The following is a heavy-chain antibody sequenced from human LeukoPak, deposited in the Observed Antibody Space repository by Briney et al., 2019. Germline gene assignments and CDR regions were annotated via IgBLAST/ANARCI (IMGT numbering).Heavy chain of an antibody. J-gene: IGHJ4*02. D-gene: IGHD5-18*01. Sequence: SETLSLTCTVSGASVSSGSYYWSWIRQPPGKGLEWIGYIYYGGSTNYNPSLKSRVTISVDTSKNQFSLKLSSVTAADTAVYYCARGSRGYTYGWGQGTLVTVSS. CDR2: IYYGGST. CDR3: ARGSRGYTYG. V-gene: IGHV4-61*01. CDR1: GASVSSGSYY.